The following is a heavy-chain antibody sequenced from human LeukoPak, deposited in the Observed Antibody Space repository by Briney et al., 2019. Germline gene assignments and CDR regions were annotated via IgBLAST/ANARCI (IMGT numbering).Heavy chain of an antibody. Sequence: SETLSLTCTVSGGSISSSSYYWGWIRQPPGKGLEWIGSIYYSGSTYYSPSLNGRVTISIDTSKNQFSLKLTSVTAADTAIYYCARESGAFSPFGFWGQGTLVTVSS. CDR1: GGSISSSSYY. V-gene: IGHV4-39*07. J-gene: IGHJ4*02. CDR2: IYYSGST. D-gene: IGHD1-26*01. CDR3: ARESGAFSPFGF.